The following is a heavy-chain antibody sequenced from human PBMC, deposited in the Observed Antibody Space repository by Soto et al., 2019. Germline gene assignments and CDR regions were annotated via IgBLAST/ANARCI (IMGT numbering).Heavy chain of an antibody. Sequence: GGSLRLSCAASGFTFSSYAMSWVRQAPGKGLEWVPAISGSGGSTYYADSVKGRFTISGDNSKNTLYLQMNSLRAEDTAVYYCAKGQRAPPVELYYFDYWGQGTLVTVSS. CDR2: ISGSGGST. CDR1: GFTFSSYA. J-gene: IGHJ4*02. V-gene: IGHV3-23*01. D-gene: IGHD1-26*01. CDR3: AKGQRAPPVELYYFDY.